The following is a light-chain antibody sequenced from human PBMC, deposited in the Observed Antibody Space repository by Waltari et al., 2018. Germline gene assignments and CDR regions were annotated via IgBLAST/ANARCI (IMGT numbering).Light chain of an antibody. CDR1: SSDVGGYNY. CDR3: CSYAGSYTFEV. J-gene: IGLJ3*02. V-gene: IGLV2-11*01. CDR2: DVS. Sequence: QSALTQPRSVSGSPGQSVTISCTGTSSDVGGYNYVSWYQQHPGKGPKLMIYDVSKRPSGLPDRFSGPQSGHPASLTISGLQAEDEADYYCCSYAGSYTFEVFGGGTKLTVL.